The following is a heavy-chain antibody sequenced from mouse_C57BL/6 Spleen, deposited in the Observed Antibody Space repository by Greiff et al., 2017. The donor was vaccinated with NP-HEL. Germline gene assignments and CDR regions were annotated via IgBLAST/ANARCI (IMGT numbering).Heavy chain of an antibody. D-gene: IGHD1-1*01. CDR1: GYTFTSYW. J-gene: IGHJ2*01. Sequence: QVQLKQPGAELVRPGSSVKLSCKASGYTFTSYWMDWVKQRPGQGLEWIGNIYPSDSETHYNQKFKDKATLTVDKSSSTAYMQLSSLTSEDSAVYYCARSGYGSSYEDYWGQGTTLTVSS. CDR3: ARSGYGSSYEDY. V-gene: IGHV1-61*01. CDR2: IYPSDSET.